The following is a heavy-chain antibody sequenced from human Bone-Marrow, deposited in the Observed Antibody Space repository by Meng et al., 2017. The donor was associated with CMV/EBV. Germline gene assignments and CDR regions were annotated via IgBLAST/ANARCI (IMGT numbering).Heavy chain of an antibody. D-gene: IGHD2-8*01. V-gene: IGHV3-48*04. CDR2: ISSSSSTI. CDR3: ARDADLIGY. CDR1: GFTFSSYS. Sequence: GESLKISCAASGFTFSSYSMNWVRQVPGKGLEWVSYISSSSSTIYYADSVKGRFTISRGNAKNSLYLQMNSLRAEDTAVYYCARDADLIGYWGQGTLVTVSS. J-gene: IGHJ4*02.